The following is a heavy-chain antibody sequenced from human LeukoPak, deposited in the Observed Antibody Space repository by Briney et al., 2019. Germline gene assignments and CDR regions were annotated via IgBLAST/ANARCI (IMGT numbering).Heavy chain of an antibody. CDR2: IYTSGST. D-gene: IGHD6-19*01. CDR3: ARGRIAVAGTRYYYYYMDV. J-gene: IGHJ6*03. V-gene: IGHV4-61*02. CDR1: GGSISSGSYY. Sequence: SQTLSLTCTVSGGSISSGSYYWSWIRQPAGKGLVWIGRIYTSGSTNYNPSLKSRVTISVDTSKNQFSPKLSSVTAADTAVYYCARGRIAVAGTRYYYYYMDVWGKGTTVTVSS.